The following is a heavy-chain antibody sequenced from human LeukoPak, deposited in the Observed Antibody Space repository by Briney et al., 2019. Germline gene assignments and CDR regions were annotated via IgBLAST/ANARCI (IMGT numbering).Heavy chain of an antibody. CDR3: ASGRGYSGYDPPPDY. D-gene: IGHD5-12*01. Sequence: PSETLSLTCTVSGGPISSYYWSWIRQPPGKGLEWIGYIYYSGSTNYNPSLKSRVTISVDTSKNQFSLKLSSVTAADTAVYYCASGRGYSGYDPPPDYWGQGTLVTVSS. V-gene: IGHV4-59*01. CDR2: IYYSGST. CDR1: GGPISSYY. J-gene: IGHJ4*02.